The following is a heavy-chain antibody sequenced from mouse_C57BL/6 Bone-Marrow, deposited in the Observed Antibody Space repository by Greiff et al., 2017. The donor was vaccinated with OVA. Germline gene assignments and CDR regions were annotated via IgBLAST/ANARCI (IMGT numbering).Heavy chain of an antibody. CDR1: GYTFTSYT. D-gene: IGHD2-1*01. J-gene: IGHJ2*01. Sequence: QVQLQQSGAELARPGASVKMSCKASGYTFTSYTMHWVKQRPGQGLEWIGYINPSSGYTKYNQKFKDKATLTADKSSSTAYMQLSSLTSQDSAVYYCARWGIYYGTLYYFDYWGQGTTLTVSS. V-gene: IGHV1-4*01. CDR3: ARWGIYYGTLYYFDY. CDR2: INPSSGYT.